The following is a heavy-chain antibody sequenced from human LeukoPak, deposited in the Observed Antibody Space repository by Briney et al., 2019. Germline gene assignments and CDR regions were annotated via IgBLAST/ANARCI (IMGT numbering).Heavy chain of an antibody. CDR2: INHEGGGI. D-gene: IGHD1-1*01. CDR1: GFTFGESW. J-gene: IGHJ6*02. Sequence: GGSLRLSCAASGFTFGESWMSWVRQVPGEGLEGVAHINHEGGGIQYVDSVKGRFTISRDNAKGSVYLQMNSLRAEDTAIYHCATYINWVAGDVWGQGTTVIVSS. CDR3: ATYINWVAGDV. V-gene: IGHV3-7*01.